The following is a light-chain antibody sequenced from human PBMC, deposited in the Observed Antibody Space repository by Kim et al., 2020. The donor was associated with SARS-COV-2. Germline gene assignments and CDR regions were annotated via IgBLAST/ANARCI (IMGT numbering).Light chain of an antibody. V-gene: IGKV1-39*01. CDR2: AAS. CDR1: QSISTY. CDR3: QQGYSTPRLT. Sequence: DIQMTQSPSSLSASVGDRVTITCRAGQSISTYLNWYQQKPGKAPKLLIYAASTLQSGVPSRFSGRGSGTDFTLTISRLQPEDFATYYCQQGYSTPRLTFGGGTKVDIK. J-gene: IGKJ4*01.